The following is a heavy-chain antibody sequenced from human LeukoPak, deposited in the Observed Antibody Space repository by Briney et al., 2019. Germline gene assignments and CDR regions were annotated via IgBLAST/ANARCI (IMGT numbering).Heavy chain of an antibody. V-gene: IGHV1-18*04. D-gene: IGHD6-19*01. CDR3: ARVSSYSSGWSD. J-gene: IGHJ4*02. CDR1: GYTFTDHY. Sequence: ASVKVSCKASGYTFTDHYMHWVRQAPGQGLEWMGWINPNSGNTNYAQELQGRVTMTTDTSTSTAYMELRSLRSDDTAVYYCARVSSYSSGWSDWGQGTLVTVSS. CDR2: INPNSGNT.